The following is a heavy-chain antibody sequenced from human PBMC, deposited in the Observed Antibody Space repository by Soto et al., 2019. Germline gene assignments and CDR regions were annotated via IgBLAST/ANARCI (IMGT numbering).Heavy chain of an antibody. V-gene: IGHV5-51*01. J-gene: IGHJ6*02. CDR1: GYSFTSYW. D-gene: IGHD2-8*01. CDR2: IYPGDSDT. Sequence: HGESLKISCKGSGYSFTSYWIGWVRQMPGKGLEWMGSIYPGDSDTRYSPSFQGQVTISADKSISTAYLQWSSLKASDTAMYYCARGGRDCTNGVCYSHYYYYGMDVWGQGTTVTSP. CDR3: ARGGRDCTNGVCYSHYYYYGMDV.